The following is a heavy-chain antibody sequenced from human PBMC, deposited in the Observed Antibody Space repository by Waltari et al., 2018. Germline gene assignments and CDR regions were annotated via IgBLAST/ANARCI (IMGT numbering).Heavy chain of an antibody. CDR1: GFAFSSYH. CDR3: ASVDSSAFSRSFDY. Sequence: QLVESGGGLVKPGGSLRLSCAASGFAFSSYHMNWVRQAPGKGLEWVSSISNSSTYIYYADSVKGRFTVARDNAKNALFLQMSSLRVEDTAVYYCASVDSSAFSRSFDYWGLGTLVTVSS. J-gene: IGHJ4*02. D-gene: IGHD3-22*01. V-gene: IGHV3-21*02. CDR2: ISNSSTYI.